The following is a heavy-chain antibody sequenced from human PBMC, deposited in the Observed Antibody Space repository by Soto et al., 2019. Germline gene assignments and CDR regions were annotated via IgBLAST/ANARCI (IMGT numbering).Heavy chain of an antibody. CDR1: GFTFSSYS. V-gene: IGHV3-21*01. D-gene: IGHD3-10*01. Sequence: EVQLVESGGGLVKPGGSLRLSCAASGFTFSSYSMNWVRQAPGKGLECVSSISRSSSYIYHADSVKGRFTISRDNAKNSLYLPMNSLRAEDTAVSYCARELRGLGNLFDPLVQGTLVTVSS. CDR3: ARELRGLGNLFDP. J-gene: IGHJ5*02. CDR2: ISRSSSYI.